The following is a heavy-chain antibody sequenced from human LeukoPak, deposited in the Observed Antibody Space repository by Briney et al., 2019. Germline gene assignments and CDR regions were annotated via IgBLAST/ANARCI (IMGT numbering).Heavy chain of an antibody. D-gene: IGHD3-22*01. V-gene: IGHV4-39*01. CDR1: GGSISSSSYY. CDR2: IYYSGST. J-gene: IGHJ5*02. Sequence: PSETLSLTCTVSGGSISSSSYYWGWIRRPPGKGLEWIGSIYYSGSTYYNPSLKSRVTISVDTSKNQFSLRLSSVTAADTAVYYCARLGGGYSSGHWFDPWGQGTLVTVSS. CDR3: ARLGGGYSSGHWFDP.